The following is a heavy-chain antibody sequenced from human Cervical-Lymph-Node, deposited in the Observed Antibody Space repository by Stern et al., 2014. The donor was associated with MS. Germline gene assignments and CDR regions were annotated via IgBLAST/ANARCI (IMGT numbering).Heavy chain of an antibody. V-gene: IGHV5-51*03. CDR2: VYPGDSDT. CDR1: GYSFTTYW. D-gene: IGHD1-14*01. J-gene: IGHJ2*01. Sequence: QLVQSGAEVKKPGESLKISCKGSGYSFTTYWIAWVRQVPGKGLEWMGIVYPGDSDTRYRPSSHGQVSISVNRSINTAYLQWSTLKASDTAMYYCARPEEQSREWYFDLWGRGTLVIVSS. CDR3: ARPEEQSREWYFDL.